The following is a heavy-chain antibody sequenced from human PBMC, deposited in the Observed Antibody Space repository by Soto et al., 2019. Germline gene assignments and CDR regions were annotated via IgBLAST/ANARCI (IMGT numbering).Heavy chain of an antibody. V-gene: IGHV1-3*01. Sequence: ASVKVSCKASGYIFTGPAMHWVRLAPGQRLEWMGWINGGNGNTKYSQKLQGRVTITRDTSASTAYMELSSLRSEDTAVYYCARSLDSSGYYYFYWGQGILVTVSS. D-gene: IGHD3-22*01. CDR1: GYIFTGPA. CDR3: ARSLDSSGYYYFY. CDR2: INGGNGNT. J-gene: IGHJ4*02.